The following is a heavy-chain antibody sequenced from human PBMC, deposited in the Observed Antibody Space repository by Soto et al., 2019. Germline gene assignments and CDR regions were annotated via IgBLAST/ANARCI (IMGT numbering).Heavy chain of an antibody. CDR3: ARAPPSSWFPFFDY. V-gene: IGHV4-61*01. D-gene: IGHD6-13*01. J-gene: IGHJ4*02. Sequence: SETLSLTCTVSGGSVSSGSYYWSWIRQPPGKGLEWIGYIYYSGSTNYNPSLKSRVTISVDTSKNQFSLKLSSVTAADTAVCYCARAPPSSWFPFFDYWGQGTLVTVSS. CDR2: IYYSGST. CDR1: GGSVSSGSYY.